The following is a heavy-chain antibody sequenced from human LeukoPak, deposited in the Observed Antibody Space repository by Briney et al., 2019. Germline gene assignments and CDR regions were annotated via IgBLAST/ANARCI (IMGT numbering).Heavy chain of an antibody. CDR3: ARDPAMASFDY. CDR1: GGSISSYY. Sequence: PSETLSLTCTVSGGSISSYYWSWIRQSPGKGLEWIGSIDQSGTTYYNPSLKSRVSISIDTSKNQFSLKVKSLTASDTAVYYCARDPAMASFDYWGQGTLVAVSS. J-gene: IGHJ4*02. CDR2: IDQSGTT. D-gene: IGHD5-18*01. V-gene: IGHV4-59*12.